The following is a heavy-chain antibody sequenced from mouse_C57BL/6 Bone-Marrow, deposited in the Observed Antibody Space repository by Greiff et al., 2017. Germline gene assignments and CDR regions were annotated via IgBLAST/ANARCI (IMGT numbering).Heavy chain of an antibody. V-gene: IGHV5-4*03. CDR2: ISDGGSYT. D-gene: IGHD2-4*01. CDR3: ARPRDYDVAWFAY. CDR1: GFTFSSYA. J-gene: IGHJ3*01. Sequence: EVKVVESGGGLVKPGGSLKLSCAASGFTFSSYAMSWVRQTPEKRLAWVATISDGGSYTYYPDNVKGRFTISRDNAKNNLYLQMSHLKSEDTAMYYCARPRDYDVAWFAYWGQGTLVTVSA.